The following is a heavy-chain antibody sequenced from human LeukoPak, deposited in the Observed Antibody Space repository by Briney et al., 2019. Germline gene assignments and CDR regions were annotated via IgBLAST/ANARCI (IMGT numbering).Heavy chain of an antibody. CDR2: INSDGSST. V-gene: IGHV3-74*01. CDR1: GFTFSNCW. D-gene: IGHD6-19*01. Sequence: PGGSLRLSCAASGFTFSNCWMHWVRQGPGKGLVWVSRINSDGSSTTYADSVKGRFTISRDNAKDSMYLQMNGLTDEDTAVYYCARVRPGWYVDYWGQGTLVTVSS. CDR3: ARVRPGWYVDY. J-gene: IGHJ4*02.